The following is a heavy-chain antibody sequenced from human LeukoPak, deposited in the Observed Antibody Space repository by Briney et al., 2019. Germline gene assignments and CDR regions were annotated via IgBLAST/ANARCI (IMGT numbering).Heavy chain of an antibody. Sequence: SETLSLTCAVYGGSFSGYYWSWIRQPPGKGLEWIGEINHSGSTNYNPSLKSRVTISVDTSKNQFSLKLSSVTAADTAVYYCARRRYGSYYFDSWGQGTLVTVSS. CDR1: GGSFSGYY. CDR3: ARRRYGSYYFDS. D-gene: IGHD1-1*01. V-gene: IGHV4-34*01. CDR2: INHSGST. J-gene: IGHJ4*02.